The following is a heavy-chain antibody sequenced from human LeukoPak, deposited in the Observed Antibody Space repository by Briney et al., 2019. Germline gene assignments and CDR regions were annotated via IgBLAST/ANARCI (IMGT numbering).Heavy chain of an antibody. CDR3: ARLYYGSGSYSWYYYYYMDV. Sequence: KPGESLKISCKGSGYSFTSYWIGWVRQMPGKGLEWMGIIYPGDSDTRYSPSFQGQVTISADESISTAYLQWSSLKASDTAMYYCARLYYGSGSYSWYYYYYMDVWGKGTTVTVSS. D-gene: IGHD3-10*01. J-gene: IGHJ6*03. V-gene: IGHV5-51*01. CDR1: GYSFTSYW. CDR2: IYPGDSDT.